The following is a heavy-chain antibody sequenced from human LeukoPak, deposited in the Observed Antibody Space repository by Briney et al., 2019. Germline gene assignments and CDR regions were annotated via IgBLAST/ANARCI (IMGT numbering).Heavy chain of an antibody. CDR1: GFTVSSNY. Sequence: PGGSLRLSCAASGFTVSSNYMSWVRQAPGEGLEWVSVIYSGGSTYYADSVKGRFTISRDNSKNTLYLQMNSLRAEDTAVYYCARAMYSSSRTFDYWGQGTLVTVSS. CDR3: ARAMYSSSRTFDY. J-gene: IGHJ4*02. V-gene: IGHV3-66*02. D-gene: IGHD6-13*01. CDR2: IYSGGST.